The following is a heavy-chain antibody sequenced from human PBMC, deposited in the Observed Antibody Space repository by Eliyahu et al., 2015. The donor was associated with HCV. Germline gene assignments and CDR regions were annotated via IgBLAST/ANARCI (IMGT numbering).Heavy chain of an antibody. Sequence: QVQLVQSGAEVKKPGASVKVSCKASGYTFTSYGISWVRQAPGQGLEWMGWISAYNGNTNYAQKLQGRVTMTTDTSTSTAYMELRSLRSDDTAVYYCARDPIATYYYDSSGYKYFQHWGQGTLVTVSS. V-gene: IGHV1-18*04. CDR1: GYTFTSYG. CDR2: ISAYNGNT. CDR3: ARDPIATYYYDSSGYKYFQH. D-gene: IGHD3-22*01. J-gene: IGHJ1*01.